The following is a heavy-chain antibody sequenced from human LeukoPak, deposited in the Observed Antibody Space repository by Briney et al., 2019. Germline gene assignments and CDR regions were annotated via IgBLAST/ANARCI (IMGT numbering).Heavy chain of an antibody. Sequence: SETLSLTCTVSGGSISSSSYYWGWIRQPPGKGLEWIGEINHSGSTNYNPSLKSRVTISVDTSKNQFSLKLSSVTAADTAVYYCARHEPGFGELLSGAEFDPWGQGTLVTVSS. CDR1: GGSISSSSYY. D-gene: IGHD3-10*01. V-gene: IGHV4-39*01. J-gene: IGHJ5*02. CDR3: ARHEPGFGELLSGAEFDP. CDR2: INHSGST.